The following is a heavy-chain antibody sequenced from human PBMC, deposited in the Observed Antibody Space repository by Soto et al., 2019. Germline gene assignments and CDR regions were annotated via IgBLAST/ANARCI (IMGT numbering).Heavy chain of an antibody. Sequence: QVQLVESGGGVVQPGRSLRLSCAASGFTFSSYGMHWVRQAPGKGLEWVAVIWYDGSNKYYADSVKGRFTISRDNSKNTLYLKMNSLRAEDTAVYYCAREVGYYYYGMDVWGQGTTVTVSS. CDR2: IWYDGSNK. CDR3: AREVGYYYYGMDV. J-gene: IGHJ6*02. V-gene: IGHV3-33*01. D-gene: IGHD2-2*01. CDR1: GFTFSSYG.